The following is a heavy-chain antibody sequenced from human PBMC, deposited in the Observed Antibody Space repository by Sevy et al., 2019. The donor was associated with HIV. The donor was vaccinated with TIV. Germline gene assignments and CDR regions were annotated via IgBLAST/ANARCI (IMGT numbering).Heavy chain of an antibody. CDR3: ARHVDARWFDP. J-gene: IGHJ5*02. CDR1: DGSITSHY. Sequence: SETLSLTCTVSDGSITSHYWSWIRQPPGKGLEWIGYIHYRGSTNYNPSLKSRVTISVDTSKNQFSLKLSSVTAADTAVYYCARHVDARWFDPWGQGALVTVSS. CDR2: IHYRGST. D-gene: IGHD2-2*01. V-gene: IGHV4-59*08.